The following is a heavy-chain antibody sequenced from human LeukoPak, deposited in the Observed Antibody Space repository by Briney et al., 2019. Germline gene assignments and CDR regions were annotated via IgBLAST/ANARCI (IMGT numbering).Heavy chain of an antibody. CDR1: GFTFSSYG. J-gene: IGHJ4*02. CDR2: TSSDGSNI. D-gene: IGHD2-15*01. Sequence: GGSLRLSCAASGFTFSSYGMHRVRQAPGKGLEWVAVTSSDGSNIDYADSVKGRFTISRDNSKNTLYLQMNSLRTEDTAVYYCAKKAPGGLVAAPDFWGQGTLVIVSS. V-gene: IGHV3-30*18. CDR3: AKKAPGGLVAAPDF.